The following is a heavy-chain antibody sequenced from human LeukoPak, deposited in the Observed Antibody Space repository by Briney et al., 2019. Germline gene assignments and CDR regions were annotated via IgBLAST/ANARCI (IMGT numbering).Heavy chain of an antibody. CDR2: ISGNSGAT. D-gene: IGHD4-11*01. CDR3: SKAGDTNYYRHGDY. Sequence: QPGGSLRLSCATSGFTFSSYPMSWVRQAPGRGLEWVSVISGNSGATYYADSVKGRFTISRDNAKNTVYLQMNNLRGEDTALYYCSKAGDTNYYRHGDYWGQGTLVTVSS. J-gene: IGHJ4*02. CDR1: GFTFSSYP. V-gene: IGHV3-23*01.